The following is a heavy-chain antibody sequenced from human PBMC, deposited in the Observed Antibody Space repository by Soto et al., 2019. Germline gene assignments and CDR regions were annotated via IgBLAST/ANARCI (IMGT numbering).Heavy chain of an antibody. V-gene: IGHV1-69*12. D-gene: IGHD1-26*01. CDR3: ASVLVGATYYYGMDV. CDR1: GGTFSSYA. J-gene: IGHJ6*02. Sequence: QVQLVQSGAEVKKPGSSVKVSCKASGGTFSSYAISWVRQAPGQGLEWMGGIIPILGTADYAQKFQGRVTITADESTSTAYMELSSLRSEDTALYYCASVLVGATYYYGMDVWGQGTTVTVSS. CDR2: IIPILGTA.